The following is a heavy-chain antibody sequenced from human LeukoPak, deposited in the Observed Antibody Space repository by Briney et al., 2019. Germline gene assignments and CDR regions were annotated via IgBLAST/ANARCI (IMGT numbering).Heavy chain of an antibody. J-gene: IGHJ4*02. CDR2: ISSSGSTI. CDR3: ARGYCSSTSCANFDY. V-gene: IGHV3-48*03. CDR1: GFTFSSYE. Sequence: GGSLRLSCAASGFTFSSYEMNWVRQAPGKGLEWVSYISSSGSTIYYADSVKGRFSISRDNAKNSLYLQMNSLRDEDTAVYYCARGYCSSTSCANFDYWGQGTLVTVSS. D-gene: IGHD2-2*01.